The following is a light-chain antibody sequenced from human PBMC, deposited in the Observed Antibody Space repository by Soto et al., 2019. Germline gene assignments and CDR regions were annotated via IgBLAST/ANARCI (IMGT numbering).Light chain of an antibody. CDR2: AAS. CDR3: LQHSTYPLT. CDR1: QGIRND. Sequence: DIQMTQFPSSLSASVGDRVTITCRASQGIRNDLGWYQQKPGKAPKRLIYAASSLRSGVPSRFSGSGSGTEFTLAISSLQPEDSATFYWLQHSTYPLTFGPGTKVEIK. J-gene: IGKJ1*01. V-gene: IGKV1-17*01.